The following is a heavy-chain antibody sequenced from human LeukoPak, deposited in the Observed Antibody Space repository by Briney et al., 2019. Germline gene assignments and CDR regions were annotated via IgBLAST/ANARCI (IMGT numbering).Heavy chain of an antibody. CDR3: ARVVRFLEWLPRFGSYFDY. CDR1: GFTVIDNY. V-gene: IGHV3-53*01. CDR2: ICSGSSA. Sequence: GGSLRLSCAASGFTVIDNYMTWVRQAPGKGLEWVSVICSGSSAYYADSVKGRFTISRDNSKNTLYLQMNSLRAEDTGVYYCARVVRFLEWLPRFGSYFDYWGQGTLVTVSS. J-gene: IGHJ4*02. D-gene: IGHD3-3*01.